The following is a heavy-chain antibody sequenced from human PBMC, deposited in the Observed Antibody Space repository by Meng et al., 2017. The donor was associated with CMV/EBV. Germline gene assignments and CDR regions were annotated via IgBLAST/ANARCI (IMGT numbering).Heavy chain of an antibody. J-gene: IGHJ6*02. V-gene: IGHV3-23*01. CDR3: ARRESTSCYRSCGMDV. CDR2: ISGSGGST. Sequence: GESLKISCAASGFTFSSYAMSWVRQAPGKGLEWVSAISGSGGSTYYADSVKGRFTISRDNSKNTLYLQMNSLRAEDTAVYYCARRESTSCYRSCGMDVWGQGTTVTVSS. D-gene: IGHD2-2*02. CDR1: GFTFSSYA.